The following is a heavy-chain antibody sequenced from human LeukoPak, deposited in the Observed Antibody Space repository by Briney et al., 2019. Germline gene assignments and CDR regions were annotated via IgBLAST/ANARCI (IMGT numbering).Heavy chain of an antibody. Sequence: QSSETLSLTCTVSGGSISSSSYYWGWIRQPPGKGLEWIGSIYYSGSTYYNPSLKSRVTISVDTSKNQFSLKLSSVTAADTAVYFCARFKFYGANGRAFDYWGQGTLVTVSS. CDR3: ARFKFYGANGRAFDY. CDR1: GGSISSSSYY. J-gene: IGHJ4*02. V-gene: IGHV4-39*01. CDR2: IYYSGST. D-gene: IGHD4-23*01.